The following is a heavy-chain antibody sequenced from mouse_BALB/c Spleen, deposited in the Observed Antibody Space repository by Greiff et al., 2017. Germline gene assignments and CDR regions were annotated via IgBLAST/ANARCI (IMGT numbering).Heavy chain of an antibody. CDR1: GFTFSSYA. CDR3: ARQGFYGYDDAMDY. V-gene: IGHV5-9-3*01. CDR2: ISSGGSYT. Sequence: EVMLVESGGGLVKPGGSLKLSCAASGFTFSSYAMSWVRQTPEKRLEWVATISSGGSYTYYPDSVKGRFTISRDNAKNTLYLQMSSLRSEDTAMYYCARQGFYGYDDAMDYWGQGTSVTVSS. D-gene: IGHD2-2*01. J-gene: IGHJ4*01.